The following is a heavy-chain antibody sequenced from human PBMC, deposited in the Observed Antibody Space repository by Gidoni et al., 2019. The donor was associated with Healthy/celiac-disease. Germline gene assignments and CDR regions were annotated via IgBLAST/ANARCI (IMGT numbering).Heavy chain of an antibody. Sequence: EVQLVESGGGLVKPWGSLRLSCAASGFTFSSYSMNWVRQAPGKGLEWVSAISSRSSYIYYADSVKGRFTISRDNAKNSLYLQMNSLRAEDTAVYYCALQQLVRVDWGQGTLVTVSS. CDR2: ISSRSSYI. CDR1: GFTFSSYS. J-gene: IGHJ4*02. V-gene: IGHV3-21*01. D-gene: IGHD6-13*01. CDR3: ALQQLVRVD.